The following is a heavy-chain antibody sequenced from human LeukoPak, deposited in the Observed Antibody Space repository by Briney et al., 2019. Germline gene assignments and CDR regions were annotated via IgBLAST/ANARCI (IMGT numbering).Heavy chain of an antibody. CDR2: ISSSSSYI. J-gene: IGHJ3*02. D-gene: IGHD5-18*01. V-gene: IGHV3-21*01. CDR1: GFTFSSYS. CDR3: ARDMDTAMHDAFDI. Sequence: GGSLRLSCAASGFTFSSYSMNWVRQAPGKGLEWVSSISSSSSYIYYADSVKGRFTISRDNAKNSLYLQMNSLRAEDTAVYYCARDMDTAMHDAFDIWGQRTMVTVSS.